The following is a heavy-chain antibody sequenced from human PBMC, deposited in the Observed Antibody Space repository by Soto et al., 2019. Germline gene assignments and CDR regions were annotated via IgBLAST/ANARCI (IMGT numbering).Heavy chain of an antibody. CDR3: ARDPKTSGGQHWGVNYFDS. Sequence: QVQLVESGGGVVQPGRSLRLSCAASGFSFSISPMHWVRQAPGKGPEWVALISYDGTNKFYADSVKGRFTISRDNSKSTRYLQVYSLWLEEGAVYYCARDPKTSGGQHWGVNYFDSWGQGTLVTVSA. D-gene: IGHD7-27*01. V-gene: IGHV3-30-3*01. CDR1: GFSFSISP. J-gene: IGHJ4*02. CDR2: ISYDGTNK.